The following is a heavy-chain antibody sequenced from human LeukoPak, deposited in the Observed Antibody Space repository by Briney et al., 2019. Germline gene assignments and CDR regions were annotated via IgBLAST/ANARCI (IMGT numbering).Heavy chain of an antibody. Sequence: GGSLRLSCAASGFTFSSYSMNWVRQAPGKGLEWVSSISSSSSYIYYADSVKGRFTISRDNAKNSLYLQMNSLRAEDTAVYYCAREGAVAENFDYWGQGTLVTVSS. J-gene: IGHJ4*02. CDR1: GFTFSSYS. CDR3: AREGAVAENFDY. CDR2: ISSSSSYI. V-gene: IGHV3-21*01. D-gene: IGHD6-19*01.